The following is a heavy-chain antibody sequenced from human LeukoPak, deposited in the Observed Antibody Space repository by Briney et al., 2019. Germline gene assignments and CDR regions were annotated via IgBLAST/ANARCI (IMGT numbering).Heavy chain of an antibody. CDR2: IIPIFGTA. CDR1: GGTFSSYA. V-gene: IGHV1-69*06. J-gene: IGHJ4*02. CDR3: ARDGGEYCSSTSCDPGY. D-gene: IGHD2-2*01. Sequence: ASVKASCKASGGTFSSYAISWVRQAPGQGLEWMGRIIPIFGTANYAQKFQGRVTITADKSTSTAYMELSSLRSEDTAVYYCARDGGEYCSSTSCDPGYWGQGTLVTVSS.